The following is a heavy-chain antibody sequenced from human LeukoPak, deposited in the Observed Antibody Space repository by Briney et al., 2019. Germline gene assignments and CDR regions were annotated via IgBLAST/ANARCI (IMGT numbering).Heavy chain of an antibody. CDR2: ISCSGSTI. V-gene: IGHV3-11*01. J-gene: IGHJ4*02. CDR1: GFTFSDYY. D-gene: IGHD3-22*01. CDR3: ARIDYYDSSGPDY. Sequence: GGSLRLSCAASGFTFSDYYMSWIRQAPGKGLEWVSYISCSGSTIYYADSVKGRFTISRDNAKNSLYLQMNSLRAEDTAVYYCARIDYYDSSGPDYWGQGTLVTVSS.